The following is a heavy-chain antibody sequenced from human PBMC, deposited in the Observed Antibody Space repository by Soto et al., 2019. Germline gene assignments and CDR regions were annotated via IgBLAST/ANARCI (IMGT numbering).Heavy chain of an antibody. CDR3: AREYGDYERGSYWYFDL. CDR2: IKRDGSEK. Sequence: EVQLVESGGGLVQPGGSLRLSCAASGFMFTSYWMTWVRQAPGKGLEWVANIKRDGSEKDYVDSVKGRFTISRDNAKKSLYLQMNSVRAEDTAVYYCAREYGDYERGSYWYFDLWGRGTMVTVSS. V-gene: IGHV3-7*03. CDR1: GFMFTSYW. J-gene: IGHJ2*01. D-gene: IGHD4-17*01.